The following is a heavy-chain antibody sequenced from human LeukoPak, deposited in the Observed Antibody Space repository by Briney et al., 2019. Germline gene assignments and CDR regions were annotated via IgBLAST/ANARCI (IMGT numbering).Heavy chain of an antibody. J-gene: IGHJ5*02. V-gene: IGHV4-59*04. D-gene: IGHD6-13*01. CDR1: CGSISSYN. Sequence: SATLSLSCAVACGSISSYNWCWIREPPGGGLWWRGMFFYSGSTYYNPSLKSRVTISVDTSKNPFSLQLCTVTAADTAVYYCGGWYSRSWYDGCFDRGRQGTVVTVS. CDR3: GGWYSRSWYDGCFDR. CDR2: FFYSGST.